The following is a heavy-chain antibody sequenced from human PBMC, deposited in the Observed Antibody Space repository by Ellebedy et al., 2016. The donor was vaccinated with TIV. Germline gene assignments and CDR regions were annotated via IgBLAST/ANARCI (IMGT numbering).Heavy chain of an antibody. CDR2: IRSKTDGETR. D-gene: IGHD1-26*01. V-gene: IGHV3-15*01. CDR3: ATGGTYYGY. Sequence: PGGSLRLSCSASGFTFSEAWLTRVRQAPGKGLEWVGRIRSKTDGETREYAAPVKGRFIISRDDSSDTLYLQMNSLKIEDTGVYYCATGGTYYGYWGQGTLVAVSS. J-gene: IGHJ4*02. CDR1: GFTFSEAW.